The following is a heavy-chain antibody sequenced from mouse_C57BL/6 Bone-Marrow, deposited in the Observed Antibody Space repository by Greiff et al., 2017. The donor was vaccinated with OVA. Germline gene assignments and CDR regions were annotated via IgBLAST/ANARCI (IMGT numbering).Heavy chain of an antibody. CDR1: GYSITSGYY. CDR2: ISYDGSN. Sequence: VQLQQSGPGLVKPSQSLSLTCSVSGYSITSGYYWNWIRQLPGNQLEWMGYISYDGSNNYNPSLKNRISITPDTSENKFFLKLNSVTTEDTATYSCAKRYGTWYFDVWGTGTTVTVSS. J-gene: IGHJ1*03. CDR3: AKRYGTWYFDV. D-gene: IGHD1-1*01. V-gene: IGHV3-6*01.